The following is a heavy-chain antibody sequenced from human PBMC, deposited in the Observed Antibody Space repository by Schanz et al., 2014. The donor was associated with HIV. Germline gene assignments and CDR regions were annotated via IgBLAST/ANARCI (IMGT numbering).Heavy chain of an antibody. CDR2: ISYDGSNE. V-gene: IGHV3-30*18. J-gene: IGHJ4*02. Sequence: QLVESGGGLVGPGRSLRLSCAASGFIFRTHGMHWVRQAPGKGLEWVAVISYDGSNEYYGDSVKGRFTISRDNSKNTLYLQMNSLRREDTAVYYCAKVGRIYSTTWIDYWGQGTLVTVSS. D-gene: IGHD2-2*01. CDR1: GFIFRTHG. CDR3: AKVGRIYSTTWIDY.